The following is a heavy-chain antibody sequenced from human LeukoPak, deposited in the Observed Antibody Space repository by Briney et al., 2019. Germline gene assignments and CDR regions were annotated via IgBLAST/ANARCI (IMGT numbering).Heavy chain of an antibody. D-gene: IGHD6-19*01. J-gene: IGHJ4*02. Sequence: PSETLSLTCTVAGGSISNYYWNWVRQPAGKGREWIGRIYTSGTTNYNPSLKSRVSMSVDTSKSQFSLKLSSVTAADTAVYYCARGKVVAGTPGQNSWDHWGQGTLVTVSS. V-gene: IGHV4-4*07. CDR1: GGSISNYY. CDR2: IYTSGTT. CDR3: ARGKVVAGTPGQNSWDH.